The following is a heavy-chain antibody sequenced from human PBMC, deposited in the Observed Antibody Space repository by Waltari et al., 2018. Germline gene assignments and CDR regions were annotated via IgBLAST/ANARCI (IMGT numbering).Heavy chain of an antibody. CDR2: IRGYGFAI. D-gene: IGHD2-8*02. CDR3: VRNLVAVPQVDFQH. J-gene: IGHJ1*01. CDR1: GFTFSNYW. Sequence: EVQLVESGGGLVQPGGSLRLTCEVSGFTFSNYWMHWVRQVPGKGLEGVSRIRGYGFAIHYAYSVRGRFTISRDNAKNTVFLQMISLRAEDTAVYYCVRNLVAVPQVDFQHWGQGTLVTVSS. V-gene: IGHV3-74*01.